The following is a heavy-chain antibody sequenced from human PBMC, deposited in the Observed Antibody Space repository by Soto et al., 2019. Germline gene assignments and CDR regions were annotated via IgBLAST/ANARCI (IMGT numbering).Heavy chain of an antibody. CDR2: ISSSSSYI. CDR3: ARGRAYYYDSSGYSRFYFDY. D-gene: IGHD3-22*01. J-gene: IGHJ4*02. V-gene: IGHV3-21*01. Sequence: GGSLRLSCAASGFTFSSYSMNWVRQAPGKGLEWGSSISSSSSYIYYADSVKGRFPISRDNAKNSLYLQMNSLRAEDTAVYYCARGRAYYYDSSGYSRFYFDYWGQGPLLTSPQ. CDR1: GFTFSSYS.